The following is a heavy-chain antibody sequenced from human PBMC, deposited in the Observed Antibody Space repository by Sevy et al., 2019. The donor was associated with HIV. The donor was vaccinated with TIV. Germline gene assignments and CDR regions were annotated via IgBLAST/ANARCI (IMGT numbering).Heavy chain of an antibody. V-gene: IGHV3-53*01. D-gene: IGHD2-15*01. Sequence: GGSLRLSCAASGFSVSSNYMSWVRQAPGKELEWVSLIDSSGRTYYGDSVKGRFTISRDDSKNTLYLQMNSVRAEDTALYYCTRVHSGVYPFDYWGQGSLVTVSS. CDR3: TRVHSGVYPFDY. CDR1: GFSVSSNY. J-gene: IGHJ4*02. CDR2: IDSSGRT.